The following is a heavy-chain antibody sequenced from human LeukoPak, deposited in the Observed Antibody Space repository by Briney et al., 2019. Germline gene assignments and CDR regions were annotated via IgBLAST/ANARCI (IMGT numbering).Heavy chain of an antibody. V-gene: IGHV4-34*01. Sequence: SETLSLTCAVYGGSFSGYYWNWIRQPPGKGLEWIGEINHSGSTNYNPSLKSRVTISVDTSKNQFSLKLSSVTAADTAVYYCARWVRSYYYMDVWGKGTTVTVSS. CDR2: INHSGST. CDR3: ARWVRSYYYMDV. J-gene: IGHJ6*03. CDR1: GGSFSGYY.